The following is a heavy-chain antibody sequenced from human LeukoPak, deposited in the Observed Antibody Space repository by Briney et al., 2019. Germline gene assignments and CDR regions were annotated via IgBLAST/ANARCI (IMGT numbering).Heavy chain of an antibody. V-gene: IGHV3-30-3*01. J-gene: IGHJ4*02. CDR1: GFTFSSYA. CDR2: ISYDGSNK. CDR3: ARGQERYFDY. Sequence: GGSLRLSCAASGFTFSSYAMHWVRQAPGKGLEWVAVISYDGSNKYYADSVKGRFTISRDNAKNSLYLQMNSLRAEDTALYYCARGQERYFDYWGQGTLVTVSS.